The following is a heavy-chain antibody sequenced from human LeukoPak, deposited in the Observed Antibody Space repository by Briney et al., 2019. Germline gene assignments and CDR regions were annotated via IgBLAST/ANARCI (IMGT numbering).Heavy chain of an antibody. V-gene: IGHV4-38-2*02. J-gene: IGHJ4*02. CDR1: GYSISSGYY. D-gene: IGHD2-15*01. Sequence: SETLSLTCTVSGYSISSGYYWGWIRQPPGKGLEWIGSIYHSGSTYYNPSLKSRVTLSVDTSKNQFSLKLSSVTAADTAVYYCARDTLGYCSGGSCYSTDYWGQGTLVTVSS. CDR2: IYHSGST. CDR3: ARDTLGYCSGGSCYSTDY.